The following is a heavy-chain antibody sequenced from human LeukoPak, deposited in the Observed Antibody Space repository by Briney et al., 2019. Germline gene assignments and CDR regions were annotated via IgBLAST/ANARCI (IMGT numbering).Heavy chain of an antibody. CDR2: ISAYNGNT. CDR3: ARDSIVVVPAALLY. J-gene: IGHJ4*02. CDR1: GYTFTSYG. V-gene: IGHV1-18*01. D-gene: IGHD2-2*01. Sequence: ASVKVSCKASGYTFTSYGISWVRQAPGQGLEWMGWISAYNGNTNYAQKLQGRVTMTTDTSTSTAYMELRSLGSDDTAVYYCARDSIVVVPAALLYWGQGTLVTVSS.